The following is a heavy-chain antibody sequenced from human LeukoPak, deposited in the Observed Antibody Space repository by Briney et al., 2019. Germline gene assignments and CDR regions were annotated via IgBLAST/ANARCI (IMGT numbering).Heavy chain of an antibody. CDR3: AVAARNGMDV. J-gene: IGHJ6*02. V-gene: IGHV4-31*03. D-gene: IGHD6-6*01. CDR2: IYYSGST. Sequence: SQTLSLTCTVSGGSISSGGYYWSWIRQHPGKGLERIGYIYYSGSTYYNPSLKSRVTISIDTSKNQFSLKLSSVTAADTAVYYCAVAARNGMDVWGQGTTITVSS. CDR1: GGSISSGGYY.